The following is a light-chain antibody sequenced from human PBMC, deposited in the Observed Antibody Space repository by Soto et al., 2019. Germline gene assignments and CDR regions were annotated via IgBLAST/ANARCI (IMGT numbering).Light chain of an antibody. Sequence: EIVMTQSPATLSVSPGERATLSCRASQSVSSYLAWYQHKPGQAPRLLIFDASNRATGIPARFSGRGSGTDFTLTISNLEPEDFALYYCQQRGNWPPTFGQGTKVDIK. V-gene: IGKV3-11*01. CDR3: QQRGNWPPT. CDR2: DAS. CDR1: QSVSSY. J-gene: IGKJ1*01.